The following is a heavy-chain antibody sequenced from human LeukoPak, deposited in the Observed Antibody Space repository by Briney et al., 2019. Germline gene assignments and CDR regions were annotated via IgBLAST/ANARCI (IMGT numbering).Heavy chain of an antibody. J-gene: IGHJ6*03. CDR2: IYYSGST. CDR1: GGSISSYY. D-gene: IGHD2-2*01. Sequence: PSETLSLTCTVSGGSISSYYWSWIRQPPGKGLEWVGYIYYSGSTNYNPSLKSRVTISVDTSKNQFSLKLSSVTAADTAVYYCARAKQGDCISTSCYFGYYYYYMDVWGKGTTVTVSS. CDR3: ARAKQGDCISTSCYFGYYYYYMDV. V-gene: IGHV4-59*01.